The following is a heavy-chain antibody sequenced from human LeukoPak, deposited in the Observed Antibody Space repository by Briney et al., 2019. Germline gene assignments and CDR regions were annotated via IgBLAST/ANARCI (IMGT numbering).Heavy chain of an antibody. D-gene: IGHD3-22*01. CDR2: ISYDGSNK. J-gene: IGHJ4*02. Sequence: GGSLRLSCAASGFTFSSYAMHWVRQAPGKGLEWVAVISYDGSNKYYADSVKGRFTISRDNSKNTLYLQMNSLRAEDTAVYYCAREPYYYDSSGYYLYWGQGTLVTVSS. V-gene: IGHV3-30-3*01. CDR1: GFTFSSYA. CDR3: AREPYYYDSSGYYLY.